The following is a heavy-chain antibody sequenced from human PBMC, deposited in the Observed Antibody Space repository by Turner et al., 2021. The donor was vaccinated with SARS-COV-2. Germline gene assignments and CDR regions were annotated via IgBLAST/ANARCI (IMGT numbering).Heavy chain of an antibody. CDR3: ARRACSGGRCSIFDY. V-gene: IGHV4-39*07. CDR1: GGSISSYDYY. D-gene: IGHD2-15*01. CDR2: MYYSGTT. J-gene: IGHJ4*02. Sequence: QLQESGPGVVKPSETLSLTCTVSGGSISSYDYYLDWNRQPPWMGLEWIGSMYYSGTTHYNPSLRGRVTISVDKSKNQFSLKLSSVTAADTAVFYCARRACSGGRCSIFDYWGQGTLVTVSS.